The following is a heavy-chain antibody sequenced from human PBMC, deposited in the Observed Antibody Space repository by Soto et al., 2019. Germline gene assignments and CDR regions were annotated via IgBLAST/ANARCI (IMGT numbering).Heavy chain of an antibody. J-gene: IGHJ6*02. CDR1: GFTFSSYG. D-gene: IGHD2-15*01. CDR2: IWYDGSNK. Sequence: PGGSLRLSCAASGFTFSSYGMHWVRQAPGKGLEWVAVIWYDGSNKYYADSVKGRFTISRDNSKNTLYLQMNSLRAEDTAVYYCARDPSGRSHGTSDYYGMDVWGQGTRVTVSS. V-gene: IGHV3-33*01. CDR3: ARDPSGRSHGTSDYYGMDV.